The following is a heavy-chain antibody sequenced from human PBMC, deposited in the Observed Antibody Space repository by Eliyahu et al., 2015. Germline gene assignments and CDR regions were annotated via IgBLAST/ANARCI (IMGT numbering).Heavy chain of an antibody. CDR2: INWNSGSL. D-gene: IGHD1-1*01. J-gene: IGHJ6*02. CDR1: GFXFGXXA. Sequence: EVQLVESGGGLVQPGXSLXLSCAXSGFXFGXXAMSWVRQAPGKGLEWVSGINWNSGSLGYADSVKGRFTISRDNAKKSLYLQMSSLRAEDTALYYCAKDRSLGTYSYCYALDAWDQGTTVTVSS. V-gene: IGHV3-9*01. CDR3: AKDRSLGTYSYCYALDA.